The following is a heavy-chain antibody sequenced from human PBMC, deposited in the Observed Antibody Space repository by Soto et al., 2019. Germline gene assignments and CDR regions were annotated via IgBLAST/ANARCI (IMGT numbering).Heavy chain of an antibody. CDR3: ARSILWFGELAPPSDAFDI. Sequence: GESLKISCKASGYIFTSYWIGWVRQMPGKGLEWMGIIYPIDSDTKYSPSFQGQVTISADKSIDTAYLQWSSLKASDTAIFYCARSILWFGELAPPSDAFDIWGQGTMVTVSS. V-gene: IGHV5-51*01. CDR1: GYIFTSYW. CDR2: IYPIDSDT. D-gene: IGHD3-10*01. J-gene: IGHJ3*02.